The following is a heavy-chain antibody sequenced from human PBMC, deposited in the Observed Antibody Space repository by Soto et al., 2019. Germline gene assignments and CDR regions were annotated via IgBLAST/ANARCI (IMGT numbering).Heavy chain of an antibody. CDR2: ISYDGTTK. CDR1: GFTVSSHG. CDR3: AKGGSWSGYN. V-gene: IGHV3-30*18. J-gene: IGHJ4*02. D-gene: IGHD3-3*01. Sequence: QVQLVESGGGVVQPGTSLRLSCAASGFTVSSHGRHWVRQAPGKGLEWVAVISYDGTTKNYPDSVRGRFTISRDNSKNTLYLYMNSLGPEDTAVYYCAKGGSWSGYNWGQGTLVTVTS.